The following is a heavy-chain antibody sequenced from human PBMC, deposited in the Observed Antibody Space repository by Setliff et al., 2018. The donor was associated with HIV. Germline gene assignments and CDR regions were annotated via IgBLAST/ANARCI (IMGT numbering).Heavy chain of an antibody. CDR2: INYSGST. J-gene: IGHJ3*02. CDR3: ARLPWGGSNLDNSGAFDI. D-gene: IGHD1-26*01. Sequence: SETLSLTCAVSGYSISSGYYWGWIRQPPGKGLEWIGTINYSGSTYYNPSLRSRVTISVDTSKNQLSLSLTSVTAADTAVYFCARLPWGGSNLDNSGAFDIWGQGTMVTVSS. CDR1: GYSISSGYY. V-gene: IGHV4-38-2*01.